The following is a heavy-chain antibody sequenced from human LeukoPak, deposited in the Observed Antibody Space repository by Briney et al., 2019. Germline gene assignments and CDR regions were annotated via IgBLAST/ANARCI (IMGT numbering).Heavy chain of an antibody. D-gene: IGHD2-15*01. CDR2: ISSSGSTI. CDR1: GFTFSDYY. Sequence: GGSLRLSCAASGFTFSDYYMSWIRQAPGKGLEWVSYISSSGSTINYADSVKGRFTISRDNAKNSLYLQMNSLRAEDTAVYYCAKDRASGIAATFSGPHHYGMGVWGQGTTVTVSS. V-gene: IGHV3-11*04. J-gene: IGHJ6*02. CDR3: AKDRASGIAATFSGPHHYGMGV.